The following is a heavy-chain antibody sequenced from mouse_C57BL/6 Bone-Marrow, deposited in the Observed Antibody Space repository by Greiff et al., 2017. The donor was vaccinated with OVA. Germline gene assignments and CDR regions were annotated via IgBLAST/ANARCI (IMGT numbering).Heavy chain of an antibody. CDR1: GFTIKDDY. V-gene: IGHV14-4*01. D-gene: IGHD3-2*02. J-gene: IGHJ4*01. CDR2: IDPENGDT. CDR3: TAEGLRLHMDY. Sequence: VHVKQSGAELVRPGASVKLSCTASGFTIKDDYMHWVKQRPEQGLEWIGWIDPENGDTESASKFQGKATITADTSSNTAYLQLSSLTSEDTAVYYCTAEGLRLHMDYWGQGTSVTVSS.